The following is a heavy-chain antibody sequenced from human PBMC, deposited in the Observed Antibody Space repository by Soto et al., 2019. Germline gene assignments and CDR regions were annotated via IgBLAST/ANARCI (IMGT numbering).Heavy chain of an antibody. CDR1: GFTVSSNY. J-gene: IGHJ6*02. CDR3: ARDRLRDMATIMSGYYYYGMDV. D-gene: IGHD5-12*01. CDR2: IYSGGST. Sequence: GGSLRLSCAASGFTVSSNYMSWVRQAPGKGLEWVSVIYSGGSTYYADSVKGRFTISRDNSKNTLYLQMNSLRAEDTAVYYCARDRLRDMATIMSGYYYYGMDVWGQGTTVTVSS. V-gene: IGHV3-66*01.